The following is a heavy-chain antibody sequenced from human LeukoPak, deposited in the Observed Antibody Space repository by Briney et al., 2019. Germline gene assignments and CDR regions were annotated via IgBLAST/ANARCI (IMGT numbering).Heavy chain of an antibody. D-gene: IGHD1-26*01. Sequence: PGRSLRLSCAASGFTFSSYAMHWVRQAPGKGLEWVAFIWYDGSNKDYTDSVKGRFTISRDNAKNRLHLQMNSLRAEDTAVYYCAREGPSGRYQPRNYYGMDVWGQGTTVTVSS. CDR1: GFTFSSYA. CDR2: IWYDGSNK. CDR3: AREGPSGRYQPRNYYGMDV. J-gene: IGHJ6*02. V-gene: IGHV3-33*01.